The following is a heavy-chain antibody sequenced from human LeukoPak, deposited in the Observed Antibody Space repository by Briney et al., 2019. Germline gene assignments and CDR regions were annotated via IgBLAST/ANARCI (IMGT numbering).Heavy chain of an antibody. J-gene: IGHJ5*02. V-gene: IGHV1-2*02. CDR3: TRGPNYSASDWFDP. Sequence: ASVKVSCKASGYTFIDYYMHWVRQAPGQGFEWMGLINPNSDDTQYARKFQGRVTMTRDTSISTAYTELTRLRSDDTAVYYCTRGPNYSASDWFDPWGQGTLVTVSS. CDR1: GYTFIDYY. CDR2: INPNSDDT. D-gene: IGHD5-24*01.